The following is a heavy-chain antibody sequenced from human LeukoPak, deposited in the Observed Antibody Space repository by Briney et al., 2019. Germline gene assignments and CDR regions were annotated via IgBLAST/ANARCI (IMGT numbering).Heavy chain of an antibody. J-gene: IGHJ4*02. CDR3: ARGHDYGDLTFDY. CDR1: GGSFSGYY. D-gene: IGHD4-17*01. CDR2: INHSGST. Sequence: SETLSLTCAVYGGSFSGYYWSWIRQPPGKGLEWIGEINHSGSTNYNPSLKSRVTISVDTSKNQFSLKLSSVTAADTAVYYCARGHDYGDLTFDYWGQGTLVTVSS. V-gene: IGHV4-34*01.